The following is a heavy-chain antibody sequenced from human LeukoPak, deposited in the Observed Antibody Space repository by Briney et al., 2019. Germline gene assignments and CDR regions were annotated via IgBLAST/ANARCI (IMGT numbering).Heavy chain of an antibody. CDR2: MNPNSGNT. Sequence: ASVRVSCKASGYTFTSYDINWVRQATGQGLEWMGWMNPNSGNTGYAQKFQGRVTMTRNTSISTAYMELSSLRSEDTAVYYCARAGGYCGRISCPYYFDYWGQGSLVAVSS. D-gene: IGHD2-15*01. CDR1: GYTFTSYD. J-gene: IGHJ4*02. CDR3: ARAGGYCGRISCPYYFDY. V-gene: IGHV1-8*01.